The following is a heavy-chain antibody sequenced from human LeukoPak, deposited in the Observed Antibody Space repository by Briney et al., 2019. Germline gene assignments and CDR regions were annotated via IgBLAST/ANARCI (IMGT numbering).Heavy chain of an antibody. V-gene: IGHV4-34*01. CDR3: ARGNLWELLLEVPAYYFDY. CDR1: GGSFSGYY. CDR2: INHSGST. Sequence: SETLSLTCAVYGGSFSGYYWSWIRQPPEKGLEWIGEINHSGSTNYNPSLKSRVTISVDTSKNQFSLKLSSVTAADTAVYYCARGNLWELLLEVPAYYFDYWGQGTLVTVSS. D-gene: IGHD1-26*01. J-gene: IGHJ4*02.